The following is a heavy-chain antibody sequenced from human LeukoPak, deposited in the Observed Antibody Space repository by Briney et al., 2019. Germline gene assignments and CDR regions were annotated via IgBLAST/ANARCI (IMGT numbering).Heavy chain of an antibody. V-gene: IGHV5-10-1*01. D-gene: IGHD3-10*01. CDR3: ARHLRVNYYGSGSYAPPNS. Sequence: GESLKISCKGSGYSFTSYWISWVRQMPGKGLEWMGRIDPSDSYTNYSPSFQGHVAISADKSISTAYLQWSSLKASDTAMYYCARHLRVNYYGSGSYAPPNSWGRGTLVTVSS. CDR2: IDPSDSYT. CDR1: GYSFTSYW. J-gene: IGHJ4*02.